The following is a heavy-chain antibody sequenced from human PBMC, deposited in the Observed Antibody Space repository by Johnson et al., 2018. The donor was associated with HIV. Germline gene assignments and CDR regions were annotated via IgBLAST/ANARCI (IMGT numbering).Heavy chain of an antibody. V-gene: IGHV3-33*06. CDR3: AKDGLGYCSRTDCRDPDAFDV. Sequence: QVQLVESGGGVVQPGGSLRLSCAASGFTFSSYGMHWVRQAPGKGLEWVALIWYDGSNKYYADSVKGRFTVSRDHSKNTLYLQMNSLRAEDTAVYFCAKDGLGYCSRTDCRDPDAFDVWGQGTMVTVSS. CDR1: GFTFSSYG. J-gene: IGHJ3*01. CDR2: IWYDGSNK. D-gene: IGHD2-2*01.